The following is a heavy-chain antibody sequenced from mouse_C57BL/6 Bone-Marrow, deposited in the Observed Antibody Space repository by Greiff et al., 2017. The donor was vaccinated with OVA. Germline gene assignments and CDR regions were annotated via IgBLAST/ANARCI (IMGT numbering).Heavy chain of an antibody. CDR3: AREGGYSGY. CDR2: ISDGGSYT. CDR1: GFTFSSYA. D-gene: IGHD2-3*01. V-gene: IGHV5-4*01. Sequence: DVKLVESGGGLVKPGGSLKLSCAASGFTFSSYAMPWVRQTPEKRLEWVATISDGGSYTYYPDNVKGRFTISRDNAKNNLYLQMSHLKSEDTAMYYCAREGGYSGYWGQGTTLTVSS. J-gene: IGHJ2*01.